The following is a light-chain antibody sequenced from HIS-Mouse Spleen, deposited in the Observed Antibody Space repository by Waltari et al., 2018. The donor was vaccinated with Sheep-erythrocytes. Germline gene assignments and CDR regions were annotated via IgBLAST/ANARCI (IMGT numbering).Light chain of an antibody. J-gene: IGLJ1*01. V-gene: IGLV2-11*01. CDR3: CSYAGSYNHV. Sequence: QSALTQPRSVSGSPGQSVTISCTGTSSDVGGYNYVSWYQQHPGKAPKLMIYDVRKRPSGVPDRFSGSKSGNTASLAISGLQAEDEADSYCCSYAGSYNHVFATGTKVTVL. CDR1: SSDVGGYNY. CDR2: DVR.